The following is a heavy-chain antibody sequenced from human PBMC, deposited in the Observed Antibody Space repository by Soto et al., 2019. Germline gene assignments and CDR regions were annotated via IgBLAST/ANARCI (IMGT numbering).Heavy chain of an antibody. J-gene: IGHJ4*02. V-gene: IGHV3-49*03. D-gene: IGHD3-22*01. CDR1: GFTFGDYA. Sequence: SLRLSCTASGFTFGDYAMSWFRQAPGKGLEWVGFIRSKAYGGTTEYAASVKGRFTISRDDSKSIAYLQMNSLKTEDTAVYYCTRYGNYYDSSGYYFSLDYWGQGTLVTVSS. CDR2: IRSKAYGGTT. CDR3: TRYGNYYDSSGYYFSLDY.